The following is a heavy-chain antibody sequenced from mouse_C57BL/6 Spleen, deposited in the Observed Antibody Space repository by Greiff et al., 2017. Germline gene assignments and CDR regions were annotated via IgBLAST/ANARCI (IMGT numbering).Heavy chain of an antibody. Sequence: EVQLQQSGPELVKPGASVKMSCKASGYTFTDYNMHWVKQSPGKSLEWIGYINPNNGGTCYNQKFKGKATLTVYKSTSTAYMELRSLTAESTADYYCARNGSPYAMDYWGQGTSVTVSS. CDR3: ARNGSPYAMDY. J-gene: IGHJ4*01. CDR1: GYTFTDYN. CDR2: INPNNGGT. V-gene: IGHV1-22*01.